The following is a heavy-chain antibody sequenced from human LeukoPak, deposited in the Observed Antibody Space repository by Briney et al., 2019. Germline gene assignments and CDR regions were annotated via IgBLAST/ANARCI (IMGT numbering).Heavy chain of an antibody. V-gene: IGHV1-8*01. Sequence: ASVKVSCKASGYTFTSSDINWVRQATGQGLEWMGWMNPNSGNTGYAQKFQGRVTMTRNTSISTAYMELSSLRSEDTAVYYCARGRVVRRVIIWLFDYWGQGTLVTVSS. D-gene: IGHD3-10*01. CDR1: GYTFTSSD. CDR3: ARGRVVRRVIIWLFDY. J-gene: IGHJ4*02. CDR2: MNPNSGNT.